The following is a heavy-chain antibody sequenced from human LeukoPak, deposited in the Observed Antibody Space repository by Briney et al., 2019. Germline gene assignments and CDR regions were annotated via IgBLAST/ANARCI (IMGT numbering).Heavy chain of an antibody. Sequence: GRSLRLSCAASGFTFSSYAMHWVRQAPGKGLEWVAVISYDGSNKYYADSVKGRFTISRDNSKNTLYLQMNSLRAEDTAVYYCARGGSDYGDYFGAFDIWGQGTMVTVSP. CDR2: ISYDGSNK. V-gene: IGHV3-30-3*01. CDR1: GFTFSSYA. D-gene: IGHD4-17*01. CDR3: ARGGSDYGDYFGAFDI. J-gene: IGHJ3*02.